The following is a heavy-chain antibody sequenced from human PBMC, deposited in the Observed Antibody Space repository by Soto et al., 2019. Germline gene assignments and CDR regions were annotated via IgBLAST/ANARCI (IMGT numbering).Heavy chain of an antibody. Sequence: ASVKVSCKASGYTFTSYAMHWVRQAPGQRLEWMGWINAGNGNTKYSQKFQGRVTITRDTSASTAYMELSSLRSEDTAVYYCARAGWGITGTRDYYYYYMDVWGKGTTVTVSS. CDR1: GYTFTSYA. J-gene: IGHJ6*03. V-gene: IGHV1-3*01. D-gene: IGHD1-7*01. CDR3: ARAGWGITGTRDYYYYYMDV. CDR2: INAGNGNT.